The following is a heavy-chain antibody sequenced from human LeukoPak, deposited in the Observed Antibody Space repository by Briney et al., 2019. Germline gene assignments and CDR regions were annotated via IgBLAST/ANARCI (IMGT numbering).Heavy chain of an antibody. V-gene: IGHV1-18*01. CDR1: GGTFSSYA. CDR3: ARAAVLLWFGEVYYMDV. Sequence: ASVKVSCKASGGTFSSYAIIWVRQAPGQGLEWMGWISAYNGNTNCAQKLQGRLTMTTDTSTSTAYMELRSLRSDDTAVYYCARAAVLLWFGEVYYMDVWGKGTTVTVSS. CDR2: ISAYNGNT. J-gene: IGHJ6*03. D-gene: IGHD3-10*01.